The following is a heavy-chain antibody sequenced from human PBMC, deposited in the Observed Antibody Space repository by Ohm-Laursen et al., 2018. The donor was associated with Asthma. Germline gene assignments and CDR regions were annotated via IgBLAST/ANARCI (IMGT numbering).Heavy chain of an antibody. CDR1: GYTFSRYS. Sequence: SLRLSCAAPGYTFSRYSIHWVRQVPGKGLEWVASISTASTFIYYADSVRGRFTTSRDNAKNSVYLQMNSPRVDDTALYYCARIGPEWELPGREYSLHHWGQGTQVTVSS. CDR3: ARIGPEWELPGREYSLHH. V-gene: IGHV3-21*01. J-gene: IGHJ1*01. D-gene: IGHD1-26*01. CDR2: ISTASTFI.